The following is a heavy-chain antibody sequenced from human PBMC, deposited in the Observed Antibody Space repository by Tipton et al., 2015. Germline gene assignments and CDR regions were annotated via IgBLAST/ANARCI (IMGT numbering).Heavy chain of an antibody. CDR2: ISHSGNT. CDR1: AYSISSDYY. V-gene: IGHV4-38-2*01. J-gene: IGHJ4*02. CDR3: ACQDYDSLTRDYQTVDY. D-gene: IGHD3-9*01. Sequence: LRLSCAVSAYSISSDYYWGWIRQPPGKGLEWIGSISHSGNTYYNPSLKSRVTMSRDTSKTQFSLKLTSVTAADTAVYYCACQDYDSLTRDYQTVDYWGQGTLVIVSS.